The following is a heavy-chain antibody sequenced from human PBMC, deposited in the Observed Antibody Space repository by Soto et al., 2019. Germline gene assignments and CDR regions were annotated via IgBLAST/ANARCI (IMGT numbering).Heavy chain of an antibody. Sequence: QVQLVQSGAEVKKPGSSVKVSYKASGGTFSSYAISWVRQAPGQGLEWMGGIIPIFGTANYAQKFQGRVTITADKSTSTAYMELSSLRSEDTAVYYCARDRYSRSWYSVRSWFDPWGQGTLVTVSS. J-gene: IGHJ5*02. D-gene: IGHD6-13*01. CDR2: IIPIFGTA. V-gene: IGHV1-69*06. CDR1: GGTFSSYA. CDR3: ARDRYSRSWYSVRSWFDP.